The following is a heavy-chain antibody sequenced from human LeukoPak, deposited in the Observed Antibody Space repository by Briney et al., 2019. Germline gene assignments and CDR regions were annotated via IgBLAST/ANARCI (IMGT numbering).Heavy chain of an antibody. D-gene: IGHD1-14*01. J-gene: IGHJ4*02. Sequence: GRSLRLSCSASGFTFADYTMTWIRQAPGKGLEWVAFIRNKADGGTPEYAASVRGRFTASRDDSKSVAYLQMNSLTTEDTAVYYCTRDPPCRYWGQGTLVTVSS. CDR2: IRNKADGGTP. V-gene: IGHV3-49*03. CDR1: GFTFADYT. CDR3: TRDPPCRY.